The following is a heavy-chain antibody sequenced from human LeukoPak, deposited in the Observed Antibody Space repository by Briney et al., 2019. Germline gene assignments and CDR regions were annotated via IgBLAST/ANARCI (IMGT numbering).Heavy chain of an antibody. CDR3: ASERGSYYYDTPPGDRSAFDI. J-gene: IGHJ3*02. V-gene: IGHV1-46*01. CDR2: INPSGGST. D-gene: IGHD3-22*01. CDR1: GYTFTSYY. Sequence: ASVKVSCKASGYTFTSYYMHWVRQAPGQGLEWMGIINPSGGSTSYAQKFQGRVTMTRNTSTSTDYMELSSLRSEDTAVYYCASERGSYYYDTPPGDRSAFDIWGQGTMVTVSS.